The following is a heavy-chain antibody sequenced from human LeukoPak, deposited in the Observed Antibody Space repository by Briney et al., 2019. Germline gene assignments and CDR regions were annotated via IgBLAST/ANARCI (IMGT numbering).Heavy chain of an antibody. CDR2: ISSNGGST. V-gene: IGHV3-64*01. CDR1: GFTFSSYA. CDR3: ARPGRDGYNT. J-gene: IGHJ5*02. D-gene: IGHD5-24*01. Sequence: PGGSLRLSCAASGFTFSSYAMHWVRQAPGKGLEYVSAISSNGGSTYYANSVKGRFTISRDNSKNTLYLQMGSLRAEDMAVYYCARPGRDGYNTWGLGTLVTVSS.